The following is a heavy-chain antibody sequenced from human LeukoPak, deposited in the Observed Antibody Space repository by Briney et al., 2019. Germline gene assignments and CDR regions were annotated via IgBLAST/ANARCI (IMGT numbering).Heavy chain of an antibody. CDR3: ARDGALGGDRFQTIDY. Sequence: GASVKVSCKASGYTFTSYGISWVRQAPGQGLEWMGWISAYNGNTNYAQKLQGRVTMTTDTSTSTAYMDLRSLRSDDTAVYYCARDGALGGDRFQTIDYWGQGTLVTVSS. J-gene: IGHJ4*02. D-gene: IGHD2-21*02. CDR1: GYTFTSYG. V-gene: IGHV1-18*01. CDR2: ISAYNGNT.